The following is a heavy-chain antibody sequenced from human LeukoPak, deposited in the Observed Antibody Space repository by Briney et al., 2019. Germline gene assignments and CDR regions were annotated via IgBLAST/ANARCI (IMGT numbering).Heavy chain of an antibody. D-gene: IGHD2-2*01. CDR1: GYSISSGYY. CDR2: IYHSGST. J-gene: IGHJ6*03. CDR3: ARRPYCSSTSCYYYYMDV. Sequence: SETLSLTCAVSGYSISSGYYWGWIRQPPGKGLEWIGSIYHSGSTYYNPSPKSRVTISVDTSKNQFSLKLSSVTAADTAVYYCARRPYCSSTSCYYYYMDVWGKGTTVTVSS. V-gene: IGHV4-38-2*01.